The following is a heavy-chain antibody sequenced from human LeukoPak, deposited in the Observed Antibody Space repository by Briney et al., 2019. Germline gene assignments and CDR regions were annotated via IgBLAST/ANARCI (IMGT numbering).Heavy chain of an antibody. CDR2: IWYDGSNK. J-gene: IGHJ4*02. V-gene: IGHV3-33*06. CDR3: AKELAVAGTGVFDY. Sequence: GGSLRLSCTASGFTFSSYGMHWVRQAPGKGLEWVAVIWYDGSNKYYADSVKGRFTISRDNSKNTLYLQMNSLRAEDTAVYYCAKELAVAGTGVFDYWGQGTLVTVSS. CDR1: GFTFSSYG. D-gene: IGHD6-19*01.